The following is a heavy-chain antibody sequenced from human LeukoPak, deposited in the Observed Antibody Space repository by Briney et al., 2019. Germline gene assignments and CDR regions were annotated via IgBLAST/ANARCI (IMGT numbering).Heavy chain of an antibody. CDR3: ARDRRNYDSSVYALDY. CDR1: GFTFSSYW. Sequence: PGGSLRLSCAASGFTFSSYWMSWVRQAPGKGLEWVANIKQDGSEKYYVDSVKGRFTISRDNAKNSLYLQMNSLRAEDTAVYYCARDRRNYDSSVYALDYWGQGTLVTVSS. J-gene: IGHJ4*02. D-gene: IGHD3-22*01. CDR2: IKQDGSEK. V-gene: IGHV3-7*01.